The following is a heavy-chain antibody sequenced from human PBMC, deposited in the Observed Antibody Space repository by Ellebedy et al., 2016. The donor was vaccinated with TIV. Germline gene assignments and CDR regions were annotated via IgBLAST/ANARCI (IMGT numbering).Heavy chain of an antibody. J-gene: IGHJ4*02. V-gene: IGHV4-39*01. Sequence: MPSETLSLTCDVSGGFVNSSRHYWAWIRQPPGKGLEWIGSVYYSGSPYYNPSFKSRVTLSADTSKNQFSLNLRTVAAADTAVYYCARTDPWQPIDDWGQGILVSFSS. CDR1: GGFVNSSRHY. D-gene: IGHD2-21*02. CDR3: ARTDPWQPIDD. CDR2: VYYSGSP.